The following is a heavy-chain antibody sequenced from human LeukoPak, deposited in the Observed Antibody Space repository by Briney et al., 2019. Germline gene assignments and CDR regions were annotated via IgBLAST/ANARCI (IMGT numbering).Heavy chain of an antibody. CDR2: ISAYNGDT. CDR1: GYTFSSYG. D-gene: IGHD1-26*01. V-gene: IGHV1-18*01. CDR3: ARGLLPYAYFDN. Sequence: GALVKVSCKASGYTFSSYGISWLRQAPGQGLEWMGWISAYNGDTNFAQKFQDRVTVTTDTSTNTSYMELRSLKSDDSAVYYCARGLLPYAYFDNWGQGTLVTVSS. J-gene: IGHJ4*02.